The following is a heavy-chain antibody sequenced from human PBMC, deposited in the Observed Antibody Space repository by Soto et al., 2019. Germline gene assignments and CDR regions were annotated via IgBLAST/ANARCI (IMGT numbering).Heavy chain of an antibody. CDR3: TKVGGWCHGS. V-gene: IGHV3-72*01. D-gene: IGHD6-19*01. CDR1: GFTFSDHI. Sequence: EVQLVESGGGLVQPGGSLRLSCATSGFTFSDHIMDWVRQAPGKGLEWVGRVRTKARSYTTDYAASVKGRFTISRDDSKSSLSLQMNSLRTEDTAVYYCTKVGGWCHGSWGQGILVTVSS. CDR2: VRTKARSYTT. J-gene: IGHJ5*02.